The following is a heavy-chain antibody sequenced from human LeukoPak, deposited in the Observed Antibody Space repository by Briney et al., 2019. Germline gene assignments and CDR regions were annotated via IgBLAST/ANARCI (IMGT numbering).Heavy chain of an antibody. Sequence: GGSLRLSCAASGFTFSSYWMHWVRQAPGKGLVWVSRINTDGSSTSYADSVKGRFTISRGNAKNSLYLQMNSLRAEDTAVYYCAREGEPPRDDPFDYWGQGTLVTVSS. D-gene: IGHD1-14*01. CDR1: GFTFSSYW. V-gene: IGHV3-74*01. J-gene: IGHJ4*02. CDR3: AREGEPPRDDPFDY. CDR2: INTDGSST.